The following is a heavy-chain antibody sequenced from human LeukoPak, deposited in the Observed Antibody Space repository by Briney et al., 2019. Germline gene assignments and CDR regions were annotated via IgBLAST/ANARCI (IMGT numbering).Heavy chain of an antibody. V-gene: IGHV5-51*01. CDR2: INPGDSDT. CDR3: ARQSVGPWSDP. D-gene: IGHD1-26*01. Sequence: GESLKISCKGSGYSFTNYWIGWVRQMPGKGLEWMAIINPGDSDTGYSPSFQGQVTISADKSISTAYLQWSSLKASDTAIYYCARQSVGPWSDPWGQGTLVTVSS. CDR1: GYSFTNYW. J-gene: IGHJ5*02.